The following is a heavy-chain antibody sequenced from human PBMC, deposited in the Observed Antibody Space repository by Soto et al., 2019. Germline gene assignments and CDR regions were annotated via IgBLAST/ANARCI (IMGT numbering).Heavy chain of an antibody. CDR2: MNPTSGNT. V-gene: IGHV1-8*01. J-gene: IGHJ4*02. CDR1: GYTFTNYD. CDR3: TRGNPGLLNYYASGSYYVY. D-gene: IGHD3-10*01. Sequence: QVQLVQSGAEVKKPGASVKVSCKASGYTFTNYDINWVRQATGQGLEWMGWMNPTSGNTGYAQKFRGRVTMTRNTSISTAHMGLGSLRSEDTAVYYCTRGNPGLLNYYASGSYYVYWGQGTLVTVSA.